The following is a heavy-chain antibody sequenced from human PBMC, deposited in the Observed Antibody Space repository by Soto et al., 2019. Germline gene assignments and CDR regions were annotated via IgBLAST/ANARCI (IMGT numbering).Heavy chain of an antibody. CDR3: ARGLRGYRQLEEFYYYGMDV. V-gene: IGHV4-34*01. CDR1: GGSFSGYY. CDR2: INHSGST. Sequence: PSETLSLTCAVYGGSFSGYYWSWIRQPPGKGLEWIGEINHSGSTNYNPSLKSRVTISVDTSKNQFSLKLSSVTAADTAVYYCARGLRGYRQLEEFYYYGMDVWGQGTTVTVS. J-gene: IGHJ6*02. D-gene: IGHD6-6*01.